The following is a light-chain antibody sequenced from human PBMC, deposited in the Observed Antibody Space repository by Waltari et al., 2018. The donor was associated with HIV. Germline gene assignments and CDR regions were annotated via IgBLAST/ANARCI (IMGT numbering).Light chain of an antibody. CDR3: ATWDDSLNCWV. CDR1: SSNIGSNT. J-gene: IGLJ3*02. V-gene: IGLV1-44*01. CDR2: SNT. Sequence: QSVLTQPPSASGTPGQRVTISCSGSSSNIGSNTVNWYRQLPGTAPKLLIYSNTHRPSGCPDRFSVSKSRTSASLSISWLQSDYEADYYCATWDDSLNCWVFGGGTKLTVL.